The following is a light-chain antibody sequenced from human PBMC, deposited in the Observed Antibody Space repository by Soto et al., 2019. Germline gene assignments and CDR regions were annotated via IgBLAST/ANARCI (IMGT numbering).Light chain of an antibody. CDR1: QIVSNPY. Sequence: VVLTQSPATLSMSPGEAVTLSCRASQIVSNPYLAWYQQRPGQVPRLVVSSTSKRATGIPERFSGGGSGTDFTLTITSLEPEDFAVYYCHQYERLPVTFGQGT. CDR2: STS. V-gene: IGKV3-20*01. CDR3: HQYERLPVT. J-gene: IGKJ5*01.